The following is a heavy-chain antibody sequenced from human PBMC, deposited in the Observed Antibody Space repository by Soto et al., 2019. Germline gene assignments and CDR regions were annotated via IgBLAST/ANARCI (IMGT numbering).Heavy chain of an antibody. CDR3: ASRVYGSGRNWFDP. Sequence: SETLSLTCAVSGYSISSSNWWGWIRQPPGKGLEWIGYIYYSGSTYYNPSLKSRVTMSVDTSKNQFSLKLSSVTAVDTALYYCASRVYGSGRNWFDPWGQGTLVTVSS. CDR1: GYSISSSNW. CDR2: IYYSGST. J-gene: IGHJ5*02. V-gene: IGHV4-28*01. D-gene: IGHD3-10*01.